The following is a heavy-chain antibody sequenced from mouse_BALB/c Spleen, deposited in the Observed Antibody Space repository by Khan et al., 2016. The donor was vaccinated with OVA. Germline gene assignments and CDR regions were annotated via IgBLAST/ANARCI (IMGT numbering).Heavy chain of an antibody. V-gene: IGHV1S134*01. J-gene: IGHJ2*01. CDR1: GSTFTSYG. CDR3: ATAYYRYYFDY. Sequence: EVQLQESGAELGRPGSSVKLSCRTSGSTFTSYGIKWVKQRPGQGLEWIGYIYPGNGYTEYNEKFQGKAILTSDTSSSTAYMQLRSLTSEDSAIYFCATAYYRYYFDYWVQGTTLTVSS. D-gene: IGHD2-14*01. CDR2: IYPGNGYT.